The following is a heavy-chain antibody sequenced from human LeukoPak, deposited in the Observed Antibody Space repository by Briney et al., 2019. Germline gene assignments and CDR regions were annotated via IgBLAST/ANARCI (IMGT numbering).Heavy chain of an antibody. CDR2: TNPNSGNT. Sequence: ASVKVSCKASGYTFTSYDVNWVRQATGQGLEWMGWTNPNSGNTGYAQKFQGRVTMTRNTSISTAYMELSSLRSEDTAVYYCARGWVGPPYSSSWYSDYWGQGTLVTVSS. V-gene: IGHV1-8*01. J-gene: IGHJ4*02. CDR1: GYTFTSYD. D-gene: IGHD6-13*01. CDR3: ARGWVGPPYSSSWYSDY.